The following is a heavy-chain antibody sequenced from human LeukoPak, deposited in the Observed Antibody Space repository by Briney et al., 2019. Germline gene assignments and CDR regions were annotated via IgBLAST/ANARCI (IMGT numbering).Heavy chain of an antibody. D-gene: IGHD3-22*01. CDR3: ARGAGRTLSLSYDSSGYLGSFDY. J-gene: IGHJ4*02. CDR2: INHSGST. Sequence: PGGSLRLSCAASGFTFSSYWMSWVRQPPGKGLEWIGEINHSGSTNYNPSLKSRVTISVDTSKNQFSLKLSSVTAADAAVYYCARGAGRTLSLSYDSSGYLGSFDYWGQGTLVTVSS. V-gene: IGHV4-34*01. CDR1: GFTFSSYW.